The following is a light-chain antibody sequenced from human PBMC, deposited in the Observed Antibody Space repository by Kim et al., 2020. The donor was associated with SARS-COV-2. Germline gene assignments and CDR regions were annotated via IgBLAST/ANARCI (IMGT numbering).Light chain of an antibody. J-gene: IGLJ2*01. CDR1: SLRRYY. Sequence: VALGQTDRITCPGESLRRYYATWYQQKPGQAPISVIYGKNNRPSGIPDRFSGSSSGKKASLTITGTQAGDEADYYCNSRDSNDNVVFGGGTKLTVL. CDR2: GKN. CDR3: NSRDSNDNVV. V-gene: IGLV3-19*01.